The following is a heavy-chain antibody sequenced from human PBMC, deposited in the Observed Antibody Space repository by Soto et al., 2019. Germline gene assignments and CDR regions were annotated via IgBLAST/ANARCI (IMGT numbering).Heavy chain of an antibody. D-gene: IGHD3-22*01. CDR2: IWFDGSKK. J-gene: IGHJ5*01. V-gene: IGHV3-33*01. CDR3: ARAHTMMILDRFDP. CDR1: GFKFRNYA. Sequence: SLRLSCAASGFKFRNYAIHWVRQAPGKGLEWLAVIWFDGSKKYYADSVKGRFTISRDNSKNTVYLDMNSPTADDSGVFYCARAHTMMILDRFDPWGQGTLVTVSS.